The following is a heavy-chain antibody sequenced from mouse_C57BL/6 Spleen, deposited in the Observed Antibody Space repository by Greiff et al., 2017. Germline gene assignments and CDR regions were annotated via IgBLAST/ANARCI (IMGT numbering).Heavy chain of an antibody. Sequence: EVKLVESGPELVKPGASVKMSCKASGYTFTDYNMHWVKQSHGKSLEWIGYINPNHGGTSYNQKFKGKATLTVNKSSSTAYMELRSLTSEDSAVYYGARWPITTVVATNYWGQGTTLTVAS. CDR2: INPNHGGT. J-gene: IGHJ2*01. CDR3: ARWPITTVVATNY. CDR1: GYTFTDYN. D-gene: IGHD1-1*01. V-gene: IGHV1-22*01.